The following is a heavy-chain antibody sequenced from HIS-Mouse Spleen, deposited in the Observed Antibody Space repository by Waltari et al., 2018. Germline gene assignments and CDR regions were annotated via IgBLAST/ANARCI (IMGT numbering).Heavy chain of an antibody. CDR2: ISWNSGSI. J-gene: IGHJ3*02. CDR1: GFTFDDYA. CDR3: AKGGLGDAFDI. Sequence: EVQLVESGGGLVQPGRSLRLSCAASGFTFDDYAMHWVRQAPGKGLEWVSGISWNSGSIGYADSVKGRFTISRDNAKNSLYLQMNSLRAEDTALYYCAKGGLGDAFDIWGQGTMVTVSS. V-gene: IGHV3-9*01. D-gene: IGHD3-10*01.